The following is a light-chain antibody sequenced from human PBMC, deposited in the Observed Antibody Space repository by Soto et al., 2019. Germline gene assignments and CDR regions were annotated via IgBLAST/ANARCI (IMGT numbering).Light chain of an antibody. CDR1: QSISTY. Sequence: DIQMTQSPSSLSASVGDRVTITCRASQSISTYLNWYQQKVGKAPKLLIYAASSLQRRVPSRFSGRGSGTDFTLTISSLQPEDFATYYYQQSYSTPRTFGQGTKLEIK. CDR2: AAS. V-gene: IGKV1-39*01. J-gene: IGKJ2*02. CDR3: QQSYSTPRT.